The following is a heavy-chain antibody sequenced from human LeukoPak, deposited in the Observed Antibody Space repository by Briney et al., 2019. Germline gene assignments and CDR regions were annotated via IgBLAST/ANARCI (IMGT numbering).Heavy chain of an antibody. D-gene: IGHD6-19*01. CDR2: INPSGGST. J-gene: IGHJ3*02. Sequence: ASXKVSCKASGYTFTSYYMHWVRQAPGQGLEWRGIINPSGGSTSCAQKFQGRVTMTRDTSTSTVYMELSSLRSEDTAVYYCARVSSGMRDAFDIWGQGTMVTVSS. CDR1: GYTFTSYY. CDR3: ARVSSGMRDAFDI. V-gene: IGHV1-46*01.